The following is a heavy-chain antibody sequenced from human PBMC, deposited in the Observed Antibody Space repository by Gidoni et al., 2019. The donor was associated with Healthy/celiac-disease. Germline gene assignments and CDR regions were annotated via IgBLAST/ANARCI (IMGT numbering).Heavy chain of an antibody. V-gene: IGHV3-30*03. CDR2: ISYDGSNK. Sequence: QVQLVESGGGVVQPGRSLRLACPDAGCTFSSYGMHWIRQAPGKGLEWVAVISYDGSNKYYADSVKGRFTISRDNSKNTLYLQMNSLRAEDTAVYYCLRAAAAKYGMDVWGQVTTVTVSS. D-gene: IGHD6-13*01. CDR1: GCTFSSYG. CDR3: LRAAAAKYGMDV. J-gene: IGHJ6*02.